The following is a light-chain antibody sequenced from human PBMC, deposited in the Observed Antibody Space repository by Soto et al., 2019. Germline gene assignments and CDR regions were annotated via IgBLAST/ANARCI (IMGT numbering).Light chain of an antibody. CDR3: QQYYSTPGL. J-gene: IGKJ2*01. CDR1: QSVLYSSNNKNY. Sequence: DIVMTQSPDSLAVSLGERATINCKSSQSVLYSSNNKNYLAWYQQKPGQPPKLLIYWASTRESGVPDRFSGSGSGTDFTLTSSSLQAEDVAVYYCQQYYSTPGLFGQGTKLEIK. V-gene: IGKV4-1*01. CDR2: WAS.